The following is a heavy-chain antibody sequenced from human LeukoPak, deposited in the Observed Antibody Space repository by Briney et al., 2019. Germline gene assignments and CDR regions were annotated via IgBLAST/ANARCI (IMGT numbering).Heavy chain of an antibody. Sequence: KPGGSLRLSCAVSGFTFSDYYMSWLRQAPGKGLEWVSYISSGGSTISHADSVKGRFTISRDNAENSLYLQMDSLRAEDTAVYYCTTGPSYGYEYWGQGTLVTVSS. J-gene: IGHJ4*02. V-gene: IGHV3-11*04. CDR1: GFTFSDYY. CDR3: TTGPSYGYEY. CDR2: ISSGGSTI. D-gene: IGHD5-18*01.